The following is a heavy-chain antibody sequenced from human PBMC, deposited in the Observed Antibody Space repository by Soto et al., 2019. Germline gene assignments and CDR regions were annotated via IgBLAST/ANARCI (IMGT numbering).Heavy chain of an antibody. CDR2: MSNDVSHT. D-gene: IGHD2-15*01. CDR1: GFTFSSNG. CDR3: TKGCRSSSNCYIIDY. Sequence: QVQLVESGGGVVQPGRSLRLSCAASGFTFSSNGMHWVRQAPGKGLEWVAVMSNDVSHTSYADSAKGRFTISRDNSTNPMYLQMNSLRAEDSGIYYCTKGCRSSSNCYIIDYWGQGALVPVSS. V-gene: IGHV3-30*18. J-gene: IGHJ4*02.